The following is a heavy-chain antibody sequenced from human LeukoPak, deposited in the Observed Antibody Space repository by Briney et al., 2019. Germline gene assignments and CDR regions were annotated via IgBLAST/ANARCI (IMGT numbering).Heavy chain of an antibody. CDR2: IYYSGST. Sequence: PSETLSLTCTVSGGSISSGGYYWSWIRQHPGKGLEWIGYIYYSGSTNYNPSLKSRVTISVDTSKNQFSLKLSSVTAADTAVYYCARHGTIAVAGTWSLFFDYWGQGTLVTVSS. J-gene: IGHJ4*02. V-gene: IGHV4-61*08. D-gene: IGHD6-19*01. CDR3: ARHGTIAVAGTWSLFFDY. CDR1: GGSISSGGYY.